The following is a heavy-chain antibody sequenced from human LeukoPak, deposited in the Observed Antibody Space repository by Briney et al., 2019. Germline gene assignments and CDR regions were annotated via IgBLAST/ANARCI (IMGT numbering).Heavy chain of an antibody. CDR2: ISSSGSTI. CDR1: GFTFSDYY. CDR3: ASSVSPYYYYGMDV. V-gene: IGHV3-11*01. J-gene: IGHJ6*02. Sequence: PGGSLRLSCAASGFTFSDYYMSWIRQAPGKGLEWVSYISSSGSTIYYADSVKGRFTISRDNAKNSLYLQMNSLRAEDTAVYYCASSVSPYYYYGMDVWGQGTTVTVSS.